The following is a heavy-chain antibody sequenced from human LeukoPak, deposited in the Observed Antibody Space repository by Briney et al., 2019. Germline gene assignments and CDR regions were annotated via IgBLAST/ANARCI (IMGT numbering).Heavy chain of an antibody. J-gene: IGHJ2*01. Sequence: SQTLSLTCTVSGGSISSGGYYWSWIRQHPGKGLEWIGYIYYSGSTYYNPSLKSRVTISVDTSKNQFSLKLSSVTAADTAVYYCARLRDFWSGYPGWYFDLWGRGTLVTVSS. D-gene: IGHD3-3*01. CDR2: IYYSGST. CDR3: ARLRDFWSGYPGWYFDL. V-gene: IGHV4-31*03. CDR1: GGSISSGGYY.